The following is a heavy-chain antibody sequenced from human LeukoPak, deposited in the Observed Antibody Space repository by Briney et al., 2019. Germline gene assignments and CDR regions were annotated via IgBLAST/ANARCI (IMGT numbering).Heavy chain of an antibody. Sequence: PGRSLRLSCAASGFTFSSCGFHWVRQAPGKGLEWVAVIWYDGTHKYYADSVKGRLTISRDKSKDTVYLQMNSLRAEDTAVYYCVKDRGDGYRGFDCWGQGTLVTVSS. CDR1: GFTFSSCG. V-gene: IGHV3-33*03. J-gene: IGHJ4*02. D-gene: IGHD5-24*01. CDR2: IWYDGTHK. CDR3: VKDRGDGYRGFDC.